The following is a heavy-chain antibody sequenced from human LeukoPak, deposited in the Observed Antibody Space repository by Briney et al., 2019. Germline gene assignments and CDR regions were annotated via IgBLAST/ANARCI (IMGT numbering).Heavy chain of an antibody. J-gene: IGHJ4*02. CDR3: ARGRRLIDY. CDR2: INHSGST. V-gene: IGHV4-34*01. CDR1: GGSFGGYY. Sequence: SETLSLTCAVYGGSFGGYYWSWIRQPPGKGLEWIGEINHSGSTNYNPSLKSRVTISVDTSKNQFSLKLSSVTAADTAVYYCARGRRLIDYWGQGTLVTVSS.